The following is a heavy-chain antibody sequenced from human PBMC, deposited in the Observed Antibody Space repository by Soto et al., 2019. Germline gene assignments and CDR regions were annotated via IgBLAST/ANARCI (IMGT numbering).Heavy chain of an antibody. CDR1: GDSITIYY. CDR3: AMVKKERDCFLY. D-gene: IGHD2-21*02. J-gene: IGHJ4*02. V-gene: IGHV4-59*13. Sequence: SETLSLTCTVSGDSITIYYWGWIRQPPGKGLEWIGSISYSGITYYNPSLKSRVTISLDTSKSQFSLKLRSVTAADTAVYYCAMVKKERDCFLYCGQATL. CDR2: ISYSGIT.